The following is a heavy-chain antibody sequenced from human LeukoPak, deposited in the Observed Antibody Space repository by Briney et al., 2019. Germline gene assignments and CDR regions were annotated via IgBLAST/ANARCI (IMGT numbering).Heavy chain of an antibody. Sequence: SETLSLTCTVSGGSISSYYWSWIRQPPGKGLEWIGYIYYSGSTNYNPSLKSRVTISVDTSKNQFSLKLSSVTAADTAVYYCAREVADIVLMGGRSTDYYYYMDVWGKGTTVTVSS. CDR3: AREVADIVLMGGRSTDYYYYMDV. CDR1: GGSISSYY. D-gene: IGHD2-8*01. V-gene: IGHV4-59*01. CDR2: IYYSGST. J-gene: IGHJ6*03.